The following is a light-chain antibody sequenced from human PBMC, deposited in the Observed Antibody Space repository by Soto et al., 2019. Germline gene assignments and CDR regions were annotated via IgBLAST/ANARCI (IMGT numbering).Light chain of an antibody. CDR2: GNS. CDR1: SSNIGAGYD. J-gene: IGLJ1*01. Sequence: QSALTQPHSVSGAPGQRVTISCTGSSSNIGAGYDVHWYQQLPGTAPKLLIYGNSNRPSGVPDRFSGSKSGTSASLAITGLQAEDEADYYCQSYDSRLSGYVFGTGTKLTVL. CDR3: QSYDSRLSGYV. V-gene: IGLV1-40*01.